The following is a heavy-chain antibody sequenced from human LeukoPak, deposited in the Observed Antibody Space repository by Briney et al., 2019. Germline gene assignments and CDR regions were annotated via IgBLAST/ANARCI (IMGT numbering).Heavy chain of an antibody. CDR3: AREAATLTNWFDP. V-gene: IGHV3-21*01. J-gene: IGHJ5*02. D-gene: IGHD2-15*01. CDR2: ISSSSSYI. CDR1: GFTFSSYS. Sequence: GGSLRLSCAASGFTFSSYSMNWVRQAPGKGLEWVSSISSSSSYIYYADSVKGRFTISRDNAKNSLYLQMNSLRAEDTAVYYCAREAATLTNWFDPWGQGTLVTVSS.